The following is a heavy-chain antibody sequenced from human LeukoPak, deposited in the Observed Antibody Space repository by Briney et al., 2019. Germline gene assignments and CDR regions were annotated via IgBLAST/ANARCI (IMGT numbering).Heavy chain of an antibody. CDR3: AREWAHYDY. J-gene: IGHJ4*02. V-gene: IGHV3-7*01. CDR1: GFTLSTYW. CDR2: IKQDGGEK. Sequence: GGSLRLSCAASGFTLSTYWMTWVRRVPGKGLEWVADIKQDGGEKYYVDSVKGRFTISRDNAKNSLYLQMNSLRVEDTAVYYCAREWAHYDYWGQGTLVTVSS.